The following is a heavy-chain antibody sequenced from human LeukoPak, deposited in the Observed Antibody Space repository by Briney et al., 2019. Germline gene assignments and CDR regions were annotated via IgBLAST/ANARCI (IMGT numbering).Heavy chain of an antibody. CDR1: GFTFKAFR. V-gene: IGHV3-30*18. CDR2: ISEDGDND. Sequence: GRSLRLSCSVSGFTFKAFRMHWVRQAPGKGLEWVAFISEDGDNDSYADSVKGRFTISRDNYENTLHLQMNSLRAEDTAVYYCAKPQGVYYYGPLKNWGQGTLVTVSS. CDR3: AKPQGVYYYGPLKN. D-gene: IGHD3-10*01. J-gene: IGHJ4*02.